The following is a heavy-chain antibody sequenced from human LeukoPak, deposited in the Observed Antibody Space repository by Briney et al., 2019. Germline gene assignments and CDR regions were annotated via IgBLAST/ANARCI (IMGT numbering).Heavy chain of an antibody. CDR3: ARAVDTANWFDP. D-gene: IGHD5-18*01. Sequence: SETLSLTCTVSGGSISSGDYYWSWIRQPLGKGLEWIGYIYYSGSTYYNPSLKSRVTISVDTSKNQFSLKLSSVTAADTAVYYCARAVDTANWFDPWGQGTLVTVSS. V-gene: IGHV4-30-4*01. J-gene: IGHJ5*02. CDR1: GGSISSGDYY. CDR2: IYYSGST.